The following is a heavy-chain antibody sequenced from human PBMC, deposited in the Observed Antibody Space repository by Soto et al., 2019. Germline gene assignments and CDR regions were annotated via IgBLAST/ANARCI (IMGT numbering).Heavy chain of an antibody. Sequence: AGGSLRLSCAASGFTFSAYAMTWVRQAPGKGLEWVSSITDSGDSTYYTDSVKGRFTISRDNSKNTLYLQMNSLRAEDTAVYYCALGGSSLGGHFQHWGQGTLVTVSS. V-gene: IGHV3-23*01. CDR1: GFTFSAYA. J-gene: IGHJ1*01. CDR3: ALGGSSLGGHFQH. D-gene: IGHD1-26*01. CDR2: ITDSGDST.